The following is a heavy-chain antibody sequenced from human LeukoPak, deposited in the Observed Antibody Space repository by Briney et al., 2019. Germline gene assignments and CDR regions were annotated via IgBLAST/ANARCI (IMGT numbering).Heavy chain of an antibody. CDR3: ARISIAVSGGFDY. CDR2: ISSSSSTI. D-gene: IGHD6-19*01. Sequence: GGSLRLSCAASGFTFSSYNMNWVRQAPGKGLEWVSYISSSSSTIYYADSVKGRFTISRDNAKNSLYLQMNSLRAEDTAVYYCARISIAVSGGFDYWGQGTLVTVSS. J-gene: IGHJ4*02. CDR1: GFTFSSYN. V-gene: IGHV3-48*01.